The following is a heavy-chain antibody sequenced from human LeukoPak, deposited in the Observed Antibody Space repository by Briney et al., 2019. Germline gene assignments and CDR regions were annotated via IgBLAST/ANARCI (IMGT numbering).Heavy chain of an antibody. Sequence: GGSLRLSRTASEFTVSRNYMLWVRQAPGKGLEWVSLIFSNGDTHYADSVKGRFTISRDSAKNTLYLQMNSLRVGDTAVYYCVKNGGGTTPYDCWGQGTLVTVSS. CDR2: IFSNGDT. V-gene: IGHV3-53*01. D-gene: IGHD1-7*01. J-gene: IGHJ4*02. CDR3: VKNGGGTTPYDC. CDR1: EFTVSRNY.